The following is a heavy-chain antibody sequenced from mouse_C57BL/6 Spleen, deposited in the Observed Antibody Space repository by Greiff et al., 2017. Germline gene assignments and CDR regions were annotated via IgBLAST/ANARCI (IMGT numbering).Heavy chain of an antibody. J-gene: IGHJ4*01. V-gene: IGHV1-59*01. D-gene: IGHD1-1*01. CDR1: GYTFTSYW. Sequence: VQLQQPGAELVRPGTSVKLSCKASGYTFTSYWMHWVKQRPGQGLEWIGVIDPSDSYTNYNQKFKGKATLTVDTSSSTAYMQLSSLTSEDSAVYYCARCYYGSSFDAMDYWGQGTSVTVSS. CDR2: IDPSDSYT. CDR3: ARCYYGSSFDAMDY.